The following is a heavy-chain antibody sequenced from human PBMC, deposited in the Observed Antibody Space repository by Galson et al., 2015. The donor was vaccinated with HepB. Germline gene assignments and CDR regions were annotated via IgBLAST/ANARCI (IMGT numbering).Heavy chain of an antibody. CDR1: GFTFSSYA. Sequence: LRLSCAASGFTFSSYAMNWVRQAPGKGLEWVAVIWYDGTIKYYTDSVRGRFTISRDNSKNTLFLQMSSLRVEDTAVYYCARDLGFGLDYWGQGTLVIVSS. V-gene: IGHV3-33*01. CDR2: IWYDGTIK. J-gene: IGHJ4*02. D-gene: IGHD3-16*01. CDR3: ARDLGFGLDY.